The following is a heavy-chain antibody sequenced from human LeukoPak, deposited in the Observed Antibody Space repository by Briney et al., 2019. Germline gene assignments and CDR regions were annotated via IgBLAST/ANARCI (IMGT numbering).Heavy chain of an antibody. D-gene: IGHD4-17*01. CDR2: IKQDGSEK. Sequence: GGSLGLFCAASGFTFSSHWMSWVRQAPGKGLEWVANIKQDGSEKYYVDSVKGRFTISRDNAKNSLYLQMNSLRAEDTAVYYCARAYGDYFDYWGQGTLVTVSS. V-gene: IGHV3-7*01. CDR3: ARAYGDYFDY. J-gene: IGHJ4*02. CDR1: GFTFSSHW.